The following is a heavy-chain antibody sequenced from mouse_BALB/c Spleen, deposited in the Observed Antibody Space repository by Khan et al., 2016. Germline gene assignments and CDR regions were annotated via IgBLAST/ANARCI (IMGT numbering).Heavy chain of an antibody. V-gene: IGHV3-1*02. J-gene: IGHJ2*01. D-gene: IGHD1-1*01. CDR2: IYFRVAP. Sequence: EVQLQESGPDLVKPSQSLSFTGTVTGYSITSGYTWHWIRQFPGNKLEWLGYIYFRVAPHYNPSLNIRISRTRDTANNQCCLQLSTVTTRDTATYCCASYSNGRSSIYWHQGTTHTVSS. CDR1: GYSITSGYT. CDR3: ASYSNGRSSIY.